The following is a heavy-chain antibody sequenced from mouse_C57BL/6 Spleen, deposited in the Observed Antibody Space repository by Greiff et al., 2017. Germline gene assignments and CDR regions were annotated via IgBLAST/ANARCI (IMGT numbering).Heavy chain of an antibody. CDR3: AREAWDGYFDV. D-gene: IGHD4-1*01. CDR1: GYTFTDYY. CDR2: INPNNGGT. Sequence: EVQLQQSGPELVKPGASVKISCKASGYTFTDYYMNWVKQSHGKSLEWIGDINPNNGGTSYNQKFKGKATLTVDKSSSTAYMELRSLTSEDSAVYYCAREAWDGYFDVWGTGTTVTVSS. V-gene: IGHV1-26*01. J-gene: IGHJ1*03.